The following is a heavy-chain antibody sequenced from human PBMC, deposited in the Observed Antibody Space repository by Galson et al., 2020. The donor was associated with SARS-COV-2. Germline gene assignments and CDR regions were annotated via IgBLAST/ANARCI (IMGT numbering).Heavy chain of an antibody. CDR3: AREEGPHSGYSP. D-gene: IGHD5-12*01. CDR1: GFTFSSYG. J-gene: IGHJ4*02. Sequence: QLGESLKISCAASGFTFSSYGMHWVRQAPGKGLEWVAVIWYDGSNKYYADSVKGRFTISRDNSKNTLYLQMNSLRAEDTAVYYCAREEGPHSGYSPWGQGTLVTVSS. CDR2: IWYDGSNK. V-gene: IGHV3-33*01.